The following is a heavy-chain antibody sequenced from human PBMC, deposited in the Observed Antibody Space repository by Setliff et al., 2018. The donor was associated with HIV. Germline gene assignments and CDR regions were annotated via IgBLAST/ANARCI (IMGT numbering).Heavy chain of an antibody. Sequence: PSATLSLTCTVSGDSISSYYWSWIRQPPGKELEWIGYIYHSGSTNYNPSLKSRVTISADTSKNQFSLRLNSVTAADTAVYYCARGKGRWLQFKGVFAFDIWGQGTMVTVSS. CDR1: GDSISSYY. CDR3: ARGKGRWLQFKGVFAFDI. D-gene: IGHD5-12*01. J-gene: IGHJ3*02. V-gene: IGHV4-59*01. CDR2: IYHSGST.